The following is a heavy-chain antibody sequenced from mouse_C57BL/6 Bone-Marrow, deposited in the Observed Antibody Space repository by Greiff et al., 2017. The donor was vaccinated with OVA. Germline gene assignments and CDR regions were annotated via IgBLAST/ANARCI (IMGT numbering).Heavy chain of an antibody. J-gene: IGHJ4*01. V-gene: IGHV8-8*01. D-gene: IGHD1-1*01. CDR1: GFSLSTFGMG. CDR3: ARTSGYYYGSSYYAMDY. CDR2: SWWDDDK. Sequence: QVTLKVSGPGILQPSQTLSLTCSFSGFSLSTFGMGVGWIRQPSGKGLEWLAHSWWDDDKYYNPALKSRLTISKDTSKNQVFLKIANVDTADTATYYCARTSGYYYGSSYYAMDYWGQGTSVTVSS.